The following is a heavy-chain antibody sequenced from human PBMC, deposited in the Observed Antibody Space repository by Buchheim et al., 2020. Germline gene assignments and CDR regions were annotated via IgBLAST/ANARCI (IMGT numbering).Heavy chain of an antibody. J-gene: IGHJ6*02. D-gene: IGHD2-2*01. CDR2: IIPIFGTA. CDR3: ARRRISSIVLVPAAMYAYYYYGMDV. CDR1: GGTFSSYA. V-gene: IGHV1-69*12. Sequence: QVQLVQSGAEVKKPGSSVKVSCKASGGTFSSYAISWVRQAPGQGLEWMGGIIPIFGTANYAQKFQGRVPITADESTTTAYMELSSLRSEDTAVYYCARRRISSIVLVPAAMYAYYYYGMDVWGQGTT.